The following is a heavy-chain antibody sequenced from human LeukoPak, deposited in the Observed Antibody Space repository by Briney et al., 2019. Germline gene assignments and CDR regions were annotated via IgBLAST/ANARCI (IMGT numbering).Heavy chain of an antibody. V-gene: IGHV1-8*01. CDR2: MNPNSGST. CDR1: GYTFTSYD. J-gene: IGHJ4*02. D-gene: IGHD5-18*01. Sequence: GASVKVSRKASGYTFTSYDINWVRQATGQGLEWMGWMNPNSGSTGYAQKFQGRVTMTRDTSISTAYMELSSLTSEDTAVYYCARLGIYDGNSYGSFWGQGTLVTVSS. CDR3: ARLGIYDGNSYGSF.